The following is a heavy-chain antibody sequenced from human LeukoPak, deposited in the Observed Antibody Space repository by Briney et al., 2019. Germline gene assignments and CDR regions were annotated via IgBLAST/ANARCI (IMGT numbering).Heavy chain of an antibody. J-gene: IGHJ6*02. CDR2: IKEDGSDK. Sequence: GGSLRLSCAVSGFTFSSHWMSWVRQAPGKGLEWVANIKEDGSDKYYVDSVKGRFTIFRDNAKNSLFLQMNSLKTEDTAVYYCTRRDRALGDGMDVWGQGTTVTVSS. CDR3: TRRDRALGDGMDV. V-gene: IGHV3-7*05. CDR1: GFTFSSHW. D-gene: IGHD3-10*01.